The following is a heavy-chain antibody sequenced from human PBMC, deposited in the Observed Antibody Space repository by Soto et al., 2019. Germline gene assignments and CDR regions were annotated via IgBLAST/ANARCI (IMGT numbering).Heavy chain of an antibody. CDR2: ISAGNGNT. Sequence: QVQLVQSGAEVKKPGASVKVSCKASGYTFASYTLHWVRQAPGQRFEWLGWISAGNGNTKSSQKFQDRVNLDRNTSASRVYMELSSLRSEDTAIYFCARVSMAPHSAIFYYESWGQGSLVTVSS. CDR1: GYTFASYT. CDR3: ARVSMAPHSAIFYYES. D-gene: IGHD3-3*01. V-gene: IGHV1-3*01. J-gene: IGHJ4*02.